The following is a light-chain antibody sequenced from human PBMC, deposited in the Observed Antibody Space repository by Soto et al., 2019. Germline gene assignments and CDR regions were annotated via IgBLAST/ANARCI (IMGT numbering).Light chain of an antibody. J-gene: IGLJ1*01. Sequence: QSVLTQPPSASGAPGQRVTISCSGSTSNIGSNTVNWYQQLHGTAPKLRMYSNNQRPSGVPDRFSGSKSGTSASLAISGLQSEDEADYYCAAWDDSLEGYVFGTGTKLTAL. V-gene: IGLV1-44*01. CDR3: AAWDDSLEGYV. CDR1: TSNIGSNT. CDR2: SNN.